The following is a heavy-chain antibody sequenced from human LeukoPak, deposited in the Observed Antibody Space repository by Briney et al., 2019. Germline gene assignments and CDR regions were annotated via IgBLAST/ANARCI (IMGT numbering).Heavy chain of an antibody. CDR2: IYYSGST. D-gene: IGHD3-22*01. Sequence: SETLSLTCTVSDGSISSYYWSWIRQPPGKGLEWIGYIYYSGSTNYNPSLKSRVTISVDTSKNQFSLKLSSVTAADTAVYYCARVKDDSSGYSHDAFDIWGQGTMVTVSS. CDR1: DGSISSYY. J-gene: IGHJ3*02. CDR3: ARVKDDSSGYSHDAFDI. V-gene: IGHV4-59*01.